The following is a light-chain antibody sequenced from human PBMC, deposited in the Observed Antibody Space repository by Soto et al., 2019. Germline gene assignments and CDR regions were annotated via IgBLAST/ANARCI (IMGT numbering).Light chain of an antibody. J-gene: IGKJ4*01. CDR2: AAS. CDR3: QQANSVPLT. CDR1: QGISSW. Sequence: DIQMTQSPSSVSASVGDRVTITCRASQGISSWLAWYQHKPGQAPKLLIYAASSLPSGVPSRCSGSGYGTDFTLTISSLQPEDFATYYCQQANSVPLTFGAGTKVEIK. V-gene: IGKV1-12*01.